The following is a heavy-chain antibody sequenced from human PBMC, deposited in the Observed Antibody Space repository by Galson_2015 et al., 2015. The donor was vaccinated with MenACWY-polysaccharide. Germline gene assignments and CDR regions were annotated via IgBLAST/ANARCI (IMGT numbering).Heavy chain of an antibody. CDR3: ARSAWLDI. CDR1: GFTFSDYY. Sequence: SLRLSCAASGFTFSDYYMSWIRQAPGKGLECISHISSAGGRIIYYADSVKGRFTISRDNAKNSLYLQMNSLRAEDTAMYYCARSAWLDIWGQGTMVTVSS. CDR2: ISSAGGRI. V-gene: IGHV3-11*01. D-gene: IGHD6-25*01. J-gene: IGHJ3*02.